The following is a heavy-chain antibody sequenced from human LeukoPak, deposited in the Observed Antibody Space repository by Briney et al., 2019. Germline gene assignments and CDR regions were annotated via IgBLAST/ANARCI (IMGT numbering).Heavy chain of an antibody. CDR2: ISHDGTNK. CDR1: GFTFSSYA. Sequence: QPGRSLRLSCAASGFTFSSYALHWVRQAPGKGLEAVAVISHDGTNKFYTDSVKGRFTISRDISKNTVYLQMNSLRAEDTAVYYCARTYGDYVYILGYWGQGTLVTVSS. V-gene: IGHV3-30*14. J-gene: IGHJ4*02. D-gene: IGHD4-17*01. CDR3: ARTYGDYVYILGY.